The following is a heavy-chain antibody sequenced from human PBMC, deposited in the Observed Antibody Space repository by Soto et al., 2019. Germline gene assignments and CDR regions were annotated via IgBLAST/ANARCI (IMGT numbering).Heavy chain of an antibody. D-gene: IGHD2-21*02. CDR1: VGPISNEFYH. CDR3: AREDDGGDRDYYGLDV. J-gene: IGHJ6*02. CDR2: IHYSGSI. V-gene: IGHV4-30-4*08. Sequence: QVQLQQSGPGLVKPSQTLSFTGTVSVGPISNEFYHWTWFRQSPGKGLEWIGYIHYSGSIIYNPSFKSRVTISVDTSKNQFSLQLSSVTAADTAVYFCAREDDGGDRDYYGLDVWGQGTTVTVSS.